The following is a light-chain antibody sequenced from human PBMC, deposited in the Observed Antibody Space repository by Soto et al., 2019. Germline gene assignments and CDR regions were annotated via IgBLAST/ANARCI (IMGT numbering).Light chain of an antibody. CDR2: GVN. V-gene: IGLV2-8*01. CDR3: SSYTGSSNV. CDR1: SSDVGGYNY. Sequence: QSALTQPPSASGSPGQSVAISCTGTSSDVGGYNYVSWYQQHPGKAPKLMIYGVNKRPSGVPDRFSGSKSGNTASLTVSGLQAEDEADYYCSSYTGSSNVFGTGTKLTV. J-gene: IGLJ1*01.